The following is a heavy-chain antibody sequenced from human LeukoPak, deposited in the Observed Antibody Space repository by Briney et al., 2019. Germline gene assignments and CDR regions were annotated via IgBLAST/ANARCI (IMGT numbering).Heavy chain of an antibody. J-gene: IGHJ4*02. CDR2: IGTAGDT. Sequence: PGGSLRLSCAASGFTFSSYDMHWVRHATGKGLEWVSAIGTAGDTYYPGSVKGRFTISRENAKNSLYLQMNSLRAEDTAVYYCARAGYSSGWYLFDYWGQGTLVTVSS. CDR1: GFTFSSYD. D-gene: IGHD6-19*01. CDR3: ARAGYSSGWYLFDY. V-gene: IGHV3-13*01.